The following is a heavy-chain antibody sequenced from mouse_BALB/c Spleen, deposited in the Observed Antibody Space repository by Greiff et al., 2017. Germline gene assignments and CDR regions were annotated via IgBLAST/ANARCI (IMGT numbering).Heavy chain of an antibody. D-gene: IGHD2-3*01. CDR2: IYPGNSDT. Sequence: EVQLQQSGTVLARPGASVKMSCKASGYSFTSYWMHWVKKRPGQGLEWIGDIYPGNSDTSYNQKFKGKAKLTAVTSASTAYMELSSLTNEDSAVYYCSYDGYYDYYAMDYWGQGTSVTVSA. CDR1: GYSFTSYW. CDR3: SYDGYYDYYAMDY. V-gene: IGHV1-5*01. J-gene: IGHJ4*01.